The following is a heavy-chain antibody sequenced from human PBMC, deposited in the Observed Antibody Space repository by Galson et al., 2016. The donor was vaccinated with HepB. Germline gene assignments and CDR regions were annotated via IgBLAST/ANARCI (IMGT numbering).Heavy chain of an antibody. CDR2: IFYTGST. Sequence: SETLSLTCTVSGGSISSYYWGWIRQPPGKGLEWIGYIFYTGSTNYNPSLKSRVTISVDTSKNQFSLKLSSVTAADTAVYYCATYTGATGNFDYWGQGTLVTVSS. D-gene: IGHD1-26*01. V-gene: IGHV4-59*01. J-gene: IGHJ4*02. CDR3: ATYTGATGNFDY. CDR1: GGSISSYY.